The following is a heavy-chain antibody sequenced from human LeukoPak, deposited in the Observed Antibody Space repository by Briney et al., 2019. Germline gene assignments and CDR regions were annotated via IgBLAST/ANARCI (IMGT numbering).Heavy chain of an antibody. CDR3: ARSVVPAAKGRANNWFDP. Sequence: ASVKVSCKASGYTFTGYYMHWVRQAPGQGLEWMGWINPNSGGTNYAQKFQGRVTMTRDTSISTAYMELSRLRSDDTAMYYCARSVVPAAKGRANNWFDPWGQGTLVTVSS. CDR1: GYTFTGYY. V-gene: IGHV1-2*02. J-gene: IGHJ5*02. D-gene: IGHD2-2*01. CDR2: INPNSGGT.